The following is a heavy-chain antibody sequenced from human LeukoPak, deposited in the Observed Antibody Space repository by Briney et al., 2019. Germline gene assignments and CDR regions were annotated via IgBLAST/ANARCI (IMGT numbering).Heavy chain of an antibody. J-gene: IGHJ6*03. CDR3: ARSGNTAMVSHFYYYYYMDV. CDR1: GFTFSSYA. Sequence: GGSLRLSCAASGFTFSSYAMSWVRQAPGKGLEWVSAISGSGGSTYYADSVKGRFTISRDNSKNTLYLQMNSLRAEDTAVYYCARSGNTAMVSHFYYYYYMDVWGQGTTVTVSS. V-gene: IGHV3-23*01. CDR2: ISGSGGST. D-gene: IGHD5-18*01.